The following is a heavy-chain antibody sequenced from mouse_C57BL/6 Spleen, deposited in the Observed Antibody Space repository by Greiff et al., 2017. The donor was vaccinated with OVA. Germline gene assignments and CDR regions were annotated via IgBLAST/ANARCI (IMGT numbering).Heavy chain of an antibody. CDR2: ISYDGSN. CDR1: GYSITSGYY. V-gene: IGHV3-6*01. J-gene: IGHJ4*01. Sequence: EVKLQESGPGLVKPSQSLSLTCSVTGYSITSGYYWNWIRQFPGNKLEWMGYISYDGSNNYNPSLKNRISITRDTSKNQFFLKLNSVTTEDTATYYCARDEGYEDWAFYAMDYWGQGTSVTVSS. D-gene: IGHD3-1*01. CDR3: ARDEGYEDWAFYAMDY.